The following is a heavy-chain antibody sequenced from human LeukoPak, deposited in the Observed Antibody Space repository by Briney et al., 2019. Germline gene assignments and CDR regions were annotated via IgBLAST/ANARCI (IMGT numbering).Heavy chain of an antibody. V-gene: IGHV4-39*07. CDR1: GGSISSSSYY. J-gene: IGHJ4*02. D-gene: IGHD3-10*01. CDR3: AREAWGSGYGY. Sequence: SETLSLTCTVSGGSISSSSYYWGWIRQPPGKGLEWIGSIYYSGSTYYNPSLKSRVTISVDTSKNQFSLKLSSVTAADTAVYYCAREAWGSGYGYWGQGTLVTVSS. CDR2: IYYSGST.